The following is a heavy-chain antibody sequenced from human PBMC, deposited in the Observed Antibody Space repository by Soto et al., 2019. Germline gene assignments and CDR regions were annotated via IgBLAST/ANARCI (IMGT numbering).Heavy chain of an antibody. CDR2: ISSDGSVK. D-gene: IGHD5-12*01. CDR1: GFTFSTYA. J-gene: IGHJ4*02. Sequence: QVQLVESGGGVVQPGGSLRLSCAVSGFTFSTYAIHWVRQAPGKGLELVAVISSDGSVKAYADSVKGRFTISRDNSKNTLYLQMNSLRDEDTAVYSCVREGLRFAFDYWGQGTLVTVSS. V-gene: IGHV3-30*04. CDR3: VREGLRFAFDY.